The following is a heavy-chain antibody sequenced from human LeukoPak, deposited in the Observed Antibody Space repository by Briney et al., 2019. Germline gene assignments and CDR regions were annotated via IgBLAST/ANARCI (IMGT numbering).Heavy chain of an antibody. J-gene: IGHJ4*02. D-gene: IGHD3-10*01. Sequence: ASVKVSCKASGYTFTGYYMHWVRQAPGQGLEWMGLINPNSGGTNYAQKFQGRVTMTRDTSISTAYMELSSLRSDDTAVYYCSRDLRGRAFGSLTIDYGGQGPLVTVSS. CDR1: GYTFTGYY. CDR2: INPNSGGT. CDR3: SRDLRGRAFGSLTIDY. V-gene: IGHV1-2*02.